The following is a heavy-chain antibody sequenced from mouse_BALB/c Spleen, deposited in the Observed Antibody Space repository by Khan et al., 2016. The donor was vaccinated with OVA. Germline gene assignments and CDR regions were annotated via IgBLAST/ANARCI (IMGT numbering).Heavy chain of an antibody. CDR1: GYTFTSYW. CDR2: IGPGSSNT. V-gene: IGHV1S41*01. D-gene: IGHD1-1*01. CDR3: ARESYYGRSCYAMDY. J-gene: IGHJ4*01. Sequence: DLVKPGTSVKLSCKVSGYTFTSYWINWIKQRPGQGLEWIGLIGPGSSNTYYNDMFKGKAALTVDTYSSIVYIQLSSLSSEDSAVYICARESYYGRSCYAMDYWGQGTSVTVSS.